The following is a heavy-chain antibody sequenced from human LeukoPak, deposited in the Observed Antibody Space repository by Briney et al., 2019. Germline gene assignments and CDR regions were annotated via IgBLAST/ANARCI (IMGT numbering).Heavy chain of an antibody. J-gene: IGHJ1*01. CDR2: ISGSGGST. CDR3: AKDYVAVAATPYFQH. CDR1: GFTFSSYW. D-gene: IGHD6-19*01. V-gene: IGHV3-23*01. Sequence: GGSLRLSCAASGFTFSSYWMTWVRQAPGKGLEWVSAISGSGGSTYYADSVKGRFTISRDNSKNTLYLQMNSLRAEDTAVYYCAKDYVAVAATPYFQHWGQGTLVTVSS.